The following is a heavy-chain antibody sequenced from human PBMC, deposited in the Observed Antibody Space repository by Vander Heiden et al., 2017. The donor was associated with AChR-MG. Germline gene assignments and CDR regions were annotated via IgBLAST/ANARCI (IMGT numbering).Heavy chain of an antibody. Sequence: QITLKESGPTLVKPTQTLTLTCTFSGFSLSTGGVGVGWVRQPPGKALEWLALIYWDDDKRYSPSLKSRLTITKDTSKNQVVLTMTNMDPVDTATYYCANRRGYYDSSTYYGNGFDIWGQGTMVTVSS. J-gene: IGHJ3*02. V-gene: IGHV2-5*02. D-gene: IGHD3-22*01. CDR2: IYWDDDK. CDR1: GFSLSTGGVG. CDR3: ANRRGYYDSSTYYGNGFDI.